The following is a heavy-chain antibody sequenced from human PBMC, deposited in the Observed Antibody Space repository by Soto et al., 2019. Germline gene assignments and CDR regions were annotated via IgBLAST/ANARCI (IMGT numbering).Heavy chain of an antibody. CDR2: ISPYSGYT. CDR1: GYSFMKYG. Sequence: ASVKVSCKGFGYSFMKYGINWVRQAPGQGLEWVGWISPYSGYTHSAQKFHGRLTLTTDTAASTAYMELRILRSADTALYYCAREASVLIPAAQPSRFDSWGQGTLVIVSS. CDR3: AREASVLIPAAQPSRFDS. J-gene: IGHJ4*02. V-gene: IGHV1-18*01. D-gene: IGHD2-2*01.